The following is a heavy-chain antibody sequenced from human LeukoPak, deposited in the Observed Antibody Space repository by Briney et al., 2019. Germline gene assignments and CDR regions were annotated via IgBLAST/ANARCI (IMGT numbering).Heavy chain of an antibody. CDR1: GFTFGAYA. CDR3: AKDLERHIVVVTASAVDY. D-gene: IGHD2-21*02. CDR2: ISYDGNNE. J-gene: IGHJ4*02. Sequence: GGSLRLSCAASGFTFGAYAMHWVRQSPGKGLEWVALISYDGNNEWYADSVKGRFTVSRDNSKNTLYLQMNSLRVEDTAVYYCAKDLERHIVVVTASAVDYWGQGTLVTVSS. V-gene: IGHV3-30*04.